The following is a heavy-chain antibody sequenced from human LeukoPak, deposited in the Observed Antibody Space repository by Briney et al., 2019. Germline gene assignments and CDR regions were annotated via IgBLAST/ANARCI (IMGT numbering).Heavy chain of an antibody. CDR3: ARVDCSSTSCYEFDY. CDR2: IRCSGSTI. J-gene: IGHJ4*02. V-gene: IGHV3-11*04. CDR1: GFTFSDYY. Sequence: GGSLRLSCAASGFTFSDYYMSWIRQAPGKGLEWGSYIRCSGSTIYYADSVKARFTITRHNAKNSLYLQMNSLRAEDTAVYYCARVDCSSTSCYEFDYWGQGTLVTVSS. D-gene: IGHD2-2*01.